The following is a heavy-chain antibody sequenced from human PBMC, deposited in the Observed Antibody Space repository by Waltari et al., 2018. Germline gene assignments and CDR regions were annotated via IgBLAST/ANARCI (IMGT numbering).Heavy chain of an antibody. J-gene: IGHJ4*02. V-gene: IGHV4-61*02. CDR2: VYTSGSI. D-gene: IGHD5-18*01. Sequence: QVQLQESGPGLVKPSQTLSLTCTVSGGSINSGSYYWSWIRQPAGQGLEWIGRVYTSGSISVNPALRGRVTMSLDTAKNQFSLKLSSATAADTAVYFCAGERYTYADYWGQGTLVTVSS. CDR3: AGERYTYADY. CDR1: GGSINSGSYY.